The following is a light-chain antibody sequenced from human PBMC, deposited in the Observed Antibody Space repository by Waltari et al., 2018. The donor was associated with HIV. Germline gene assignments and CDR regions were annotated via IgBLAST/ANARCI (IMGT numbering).Light chain of an antibody. CDR3: AGWDDSLNGGV. CDR2: HDD. V-gene: IGLV1-36*01. Sequence: QSVLAQPPSVSAAPGQRVTISCSGSSSNLGSYAVNWYQEIPGKAPKLLIYHDDLKPTGVSDRFSSSKSGTSASLAISDLQFDDAGIYYCAGWDDSLNGGVFGGGTKLTVL. J-gene: IGLJ3*02. CDR1: SSNLGSYA.